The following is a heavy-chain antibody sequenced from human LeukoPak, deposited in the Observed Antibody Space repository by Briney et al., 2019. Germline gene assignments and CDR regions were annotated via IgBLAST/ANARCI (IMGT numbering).Heavy chain of an antibody. Sequence: GASVKVSCKASGYTFTGYYMHWVRQAPGQGLEWMGRINPNSGGTNYAQKFQGRVPMTRDTSISTAYMELSRLRSDDTAVYYCARAFSYYDSSGYSDPIDYWGQGTLVTVSS. D-gene: IGHD3-22*01. CDR2: INPNSGGT. J-gene: IGHJ4*02. CDR1: GYTFTGYY. CDR3: ARAFSYYDSSGYSDPIDY. V-gene: IGHV1-2*06.